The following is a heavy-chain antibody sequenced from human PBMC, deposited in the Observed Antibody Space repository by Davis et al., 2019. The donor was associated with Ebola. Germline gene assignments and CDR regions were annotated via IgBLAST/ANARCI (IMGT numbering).Heavy chain of an antibody. V-gene: IGHV3-21*01. CDR2: ISSSSSYI. CDR3: ARVITMIVLVHDAFDI. J-gene: IGHJ3*02. Sequence: GESLKISCAASGFTFSSYSMNWVRQAPGKGLEWVSSISSSSSYIYYADSVKGRFTISRDNAKNSLYLQMNSLRAEDTAVYYCARVITMIVLVHDAFDIWGQGTMVTVSS. CDR1: GFTFSSYS. D-gene: IGHD3-22*01.